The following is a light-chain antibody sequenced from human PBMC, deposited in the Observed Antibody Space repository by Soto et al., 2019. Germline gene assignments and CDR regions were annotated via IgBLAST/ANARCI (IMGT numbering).Light chain of an antibody. Sequence: EIVLTQSPATLSLYPGERATLSCRASQSVSSYLAWYQQKPGQAPRLLIYDASNRATGIPAMFSVSGSGTDVTLTISGLEPDDFAVYYCQQRSNWPPTITFGGGTQVELK. CDR2: DAS. CDR3: QQRSNWPPTIT. V-gene: IGKV3-11*01. CDR1: QSVSSY. J-gene: IGKJ4*01.